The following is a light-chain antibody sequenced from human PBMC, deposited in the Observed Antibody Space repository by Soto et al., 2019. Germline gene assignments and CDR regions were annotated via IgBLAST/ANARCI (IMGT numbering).Light chain of an antibody. J-gene: IGLJ1*01. CDR3: QSYDSSLSVYV. CDR2: GNS. CDR1: SSNIGAGYD. Sequence: QSVLTQPPSVSGAPGQGVTIACTGSSSNIGAGYDVHWYQQLPGTAPKPLIYGNSNRPSGVPDRFSGSKSGTSASLAITGLQAEDEAHYYCQSYDSSLSVYVFGTGTKVTVL. V-gene: IGLV1-40*01.